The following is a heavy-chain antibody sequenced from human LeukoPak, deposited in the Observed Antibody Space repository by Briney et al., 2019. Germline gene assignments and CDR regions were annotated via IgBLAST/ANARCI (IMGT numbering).Heavy chain of an antibody. CDR2: IRYDGSNK. CDR3: AKDREDDIAAAGTMDV. V-gene: IGHV3-30*02. CDR1: GLTFNSYG. Sequence: GGSLRLSCAASGLTFNSYGMHWVRQAPGKGLEWVTFIRYDGSNKYYTDSVKGRFTISRDNSKNTLYLQMNSLRAEDTAVYYCAKDREDDIAAAGTMDVWGKGTTVTVTS. D-gene: IGHD6-13*01. J-gene: IGHJ6*04.